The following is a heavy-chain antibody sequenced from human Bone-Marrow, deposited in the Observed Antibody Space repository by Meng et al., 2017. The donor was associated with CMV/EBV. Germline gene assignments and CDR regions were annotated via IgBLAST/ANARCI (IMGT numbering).Heavy chain of an antibody. CDR2: INHSGST. V-gene: IGHV4-34*01. J-gene: IGHJ5*02. D-gene: IGHD3-22*01. CDR1: GGSFSGYY. CDR3: ARGVSGYYYNSFDP. Sequence: GSLSLSCAVYGGSFSGYYWSWIRQPPGKGLEWIGEINHSGSTNYNPPLKSRVTISVDTSKNQFSLKLSSVTAADTAVYYCARGVSGYYYNSFDPWGQGTLVTVSS.